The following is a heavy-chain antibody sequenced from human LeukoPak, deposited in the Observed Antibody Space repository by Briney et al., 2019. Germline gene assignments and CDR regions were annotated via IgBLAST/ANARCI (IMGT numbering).Heavy chain of an antibody. Sequence: GGSLRLSCAASGFTFSSYWMSWVRQAPGKGLEWVANIKQDGSEKYYVDSVKGRFTISRDSAKNSLYLQMNSLRAEDTAVYYCARDCSGGSCSESNYYGMDVWGQGTTVTVSS. V-gene: IGHV3-7*01. CDR3: ARDCSGGSCSESNYYGMDV. CDR2: IKQDGSEK. J-gene: IGHJ6*02. CDR1: GFTFSSYW. D-gene: IGHD2-15*01.